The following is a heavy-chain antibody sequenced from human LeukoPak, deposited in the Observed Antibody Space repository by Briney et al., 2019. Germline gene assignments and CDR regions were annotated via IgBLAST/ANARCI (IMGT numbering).Heavy chain of an antibody. CDR1: GGSFSGYY. J-gene: IGHJ4*02. Sequence: PSETLSLTCAVYGGSFSGYYWSWIRQPPGKGLEWIGEINHSGSTNYNPSLKSRVTISVDTSKNQFSLKLSSVTAADTAVYYCVSVSYDSSGYYTGFDYWGQGTLVTVSS. D-gene: IGHD3-22*01. CDR3: VSVSYDSSGYYTGFDY. CDR2: INHSGST. V-gene: IGHV4-34*01.